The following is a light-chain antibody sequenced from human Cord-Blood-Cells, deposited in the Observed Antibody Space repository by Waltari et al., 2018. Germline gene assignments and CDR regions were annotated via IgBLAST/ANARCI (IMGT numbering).Light chain of an antibody. CDR2: EVR. V-gene: IGLV2-8*01. J-gene: IGLJ3*02. CDR1: SSDVGGYNY. CDR3: SSYAGSNNWV. Sequence: QSALTQPPYASGSRGQSVTISCTGTSSDVGGYNYVPWYQQHPGKAPKLIIYEVRKRPSGVPGRFSGSKSGNTSPLTVAALQPEDEADYYCSSYAGSNNWVFGGGTKLTLL.